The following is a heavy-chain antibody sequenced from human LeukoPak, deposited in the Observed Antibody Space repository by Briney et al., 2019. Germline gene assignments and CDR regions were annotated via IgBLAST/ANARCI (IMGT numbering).Heavy chain of an antibody. J-gene: IGHJ4*02. CDR1: GFTFSSYS. CDR2: ISSSSSYI. Sequence: GGSLRLSCAASGFTFSSYSMNWVRQAPGKGLEWVSSISSSSSYIYYADSVKGRFTISRDNAKNSLYLQMNSLRAEDTAVYYCARGWTTHGGLGYYFDYWGQGTLGTVSS. D-gene: IGHD5/OR15-5a*01. V-gene: IGHV3-21*01. CDR3: ARGWTTHGGLGYYFDY.